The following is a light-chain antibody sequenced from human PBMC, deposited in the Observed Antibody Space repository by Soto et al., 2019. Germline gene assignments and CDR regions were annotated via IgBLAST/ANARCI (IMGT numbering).Light chain of an antibody. CDR2: GAS. Sequence: EIVMTQSPATLSVSPGERATLSCRASQSVSSNVAWYQQIPGQTPRLLIYGASTRATGIPVRFSGSGSGTEFTLTISSLQSEDFAVYYCHQYDDGPYTFGQGTKEEI. CDR1: QSVSSN. J-gene: IGKJ2*01. CDR3: HQYDDGPYT. V-gene: IGKV3-15*01.